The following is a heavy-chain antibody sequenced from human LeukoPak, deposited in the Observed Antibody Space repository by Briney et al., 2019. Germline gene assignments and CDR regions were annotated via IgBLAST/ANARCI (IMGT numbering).Heavy chain of an antibody. CDR2: TYYSGST. Sequence: SETLSLTCTVSGASISTYYWSWIRQPPGKGLEWIGYTYYSGSTNYNPSLKSRVTISVDTSKNLFSLKLTSVTAADTAMYYCARVYPMRGPFDSWGQGNLVTVSS. D-gene: IGHD3-22*01. CDR3: ARVYPMRGPFDS. CDR1: GASISTYY. J-gene: IGHJ4*02. V-gene: IGHV4-59*08.